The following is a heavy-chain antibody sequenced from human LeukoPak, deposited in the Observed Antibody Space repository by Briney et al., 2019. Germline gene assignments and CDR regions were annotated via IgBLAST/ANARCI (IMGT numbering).Heavy chain of an antibody. CDR3: ANRVGRYSYGYAFDI. Sequence: GGSLRLSCAASGFTFSSYGMHWVRQAPGKGLEWVAFIRYDGSNKYYADSVKGRFTISRDNSKNTLYLQMNSLRAEDTAVYYCANRVGRYSYGYAFDIWGQGTMVTVSS. J-gene: IGHJ3*02. D-gene: IGHD5-18*01. CDR2: IRYDGSNK. CDR1: GFTFSSYG. V-gene: IGHV3-30*02.